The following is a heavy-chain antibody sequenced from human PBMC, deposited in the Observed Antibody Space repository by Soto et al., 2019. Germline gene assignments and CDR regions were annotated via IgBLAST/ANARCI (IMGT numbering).Heavy chain of an antibody. CDR3: ARGEITLLGGMDV. Sequence: QVQLQQSGAGLLKPSETLSLTCAVYGGSFSGYYWGWVRQPPGKGLEWIGEINHSGSSNYHPSLKSRVTISLDTSKKQFSLRVNSVTPADTAVYYCARGEITLLGGMDVWGQGTTVTVS. V-gene: IGHV4-34*01. J-gene: IGHJ6*02. CDR2: INHSGSS. CDR1: GGSFSGYY. D-gene: IGHD3-10*01.